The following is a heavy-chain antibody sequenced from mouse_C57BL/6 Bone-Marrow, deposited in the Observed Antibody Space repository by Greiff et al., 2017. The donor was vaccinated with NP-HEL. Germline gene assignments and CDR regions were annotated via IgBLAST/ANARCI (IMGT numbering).Heavy chain of an antibody. CDR1: EYEFPSHD. CDR3: ARQSGVYGSYAMDY. Sequence: EVMLVESGGGLVQPGESLKLSCESNEYEFPSHDMSWVRKTPEKRLELVAAINSDGGSTYYPDTMERRFIISRDNTKKTLYLQMSSLRSEDTALYYCARQSGVYGSYAMDYWGQGTSVTVSS. J-gene: IGHJ4*01. D-gene: IGHD2-2*01. CDR2: INSDGGST. V-gene: IGHV5-2*01.